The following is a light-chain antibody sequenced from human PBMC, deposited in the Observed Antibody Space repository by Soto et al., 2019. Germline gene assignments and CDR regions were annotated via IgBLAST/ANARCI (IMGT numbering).Light chain of an antibody. Sequence: EIVLTQSPATLSLSPGERANLSCRASQSVSSYLAWYKQKPGQAPRLLIYDASNRATGIPARFSGSGSGTNFTLTISSLEPEDFAVYYCQQRSNWPRTFGQGTKV. V-gene: IGKV3-11*01. CDR3: QQRSNWPRT. J-gene: IGKJ1*01. CDR2: DAS. CDR1: QSVSSY.